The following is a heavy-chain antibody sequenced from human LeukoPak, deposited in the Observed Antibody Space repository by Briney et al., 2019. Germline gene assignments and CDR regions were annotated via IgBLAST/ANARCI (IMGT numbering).Heavy chain of an antibody. D-gene: IGHD3-22*01. V-gene: IGHV3-23*01. CDR2: ISGNGAHS. Sequence: GGSLRLSCAASEFTLSSYAMSWVRQALGKGLEWVSSISGNGAHSYYADSVKGRFTISRDFSRNAVYLQMSSLRVEDTAEYYCAKAVDGRGYYFERGADFWGQGTMVTVSS. CDR3: AKAVDGRGYYFERGADF. J-gene: IGHJ4*02. CDR1: EFTLSSYA.